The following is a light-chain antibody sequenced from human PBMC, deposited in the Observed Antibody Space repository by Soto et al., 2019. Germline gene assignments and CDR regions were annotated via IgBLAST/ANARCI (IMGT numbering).Light chain of an antibody. Sequence: EIVLTQSPGTLSLSPGERATLSCRASQSVSSSYLAWYQHKPGRAPRLLIDGASSSATGIPDRFSGSGAGTDFTLTSSRLEHEDLAEYYCQQYGSLVTFGQGTKVEI. CDR3: QQYGSLVT. CDR1: QSVSSSY. CDR2: GAS. J-gene: IGKJ1*01. V-gene: IGKV3-20*01.